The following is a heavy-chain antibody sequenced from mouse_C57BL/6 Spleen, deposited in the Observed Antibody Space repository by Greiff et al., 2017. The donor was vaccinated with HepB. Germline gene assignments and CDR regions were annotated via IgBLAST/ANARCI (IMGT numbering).Heavy chain of an antibody. V-gene: IGHV1-22*01. J-gene: IGHJ2*01. Sequence: EVQLVESGPELVKPGASVKMSCKASGYTFTDYNMHWVKQSHGKSLEWIGYINPNNGGTSYNQKFKGKATLTVNKSSSTAYMELRSLTSEDSAVYYCASGSSGYFDYWGQGTTLTVSS. CDR3: ASGSSGYFDY. CDR1: GYTFTDYN. D-gene: IGHD3-2*02. CDR2: INPNNGGT.